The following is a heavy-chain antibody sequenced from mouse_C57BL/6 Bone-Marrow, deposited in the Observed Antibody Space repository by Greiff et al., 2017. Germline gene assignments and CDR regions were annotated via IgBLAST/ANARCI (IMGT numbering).Heavy chain of an antibody. D-gene: IGHD3-3*01. V-gene: IGHV1-59*01. J-gene: IGHJ3*01. CDR3: ARWGTGFAY. Sequence: VQLQQPGTELVRPGTSVKLSCKASGYTFTSYWMHWVKQRPGQGLEWIGVIDPSDSYTNYNQKFKGKATLTVDTSSSTAYMQLSSLTSEDSAVYYCARWGTGFAYWGQGTLVTVSA. CDR1: GYTFTSYW. CDR2: IDPSDSYT.